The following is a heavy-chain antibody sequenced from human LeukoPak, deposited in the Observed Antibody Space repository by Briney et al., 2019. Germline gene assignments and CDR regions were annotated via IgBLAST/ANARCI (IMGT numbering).Heavy chain of an antibody. D-gene: IGHD4-17*01. CDR2: ISSSTSYI. J-gene: IGHJ4*02. CDR3: ARAGGSTVSHSDY. V-gene: IGHV3-21*01. Sequence: NAGGSLRLSCAASGFTFSSYSMNWIRQALGKGLEWVSSISSSTSYIYYADSVKGRFTISKDNAKNSLYLQMNSLRAEDTAVYYCARAGGSTVSHSDYWGQGTLVTVSS. CDR1: GFTFSSYS.